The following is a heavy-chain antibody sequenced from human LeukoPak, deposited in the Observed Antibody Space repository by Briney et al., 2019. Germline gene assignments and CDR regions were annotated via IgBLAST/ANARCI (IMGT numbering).Heavy chain of an antibody. CDR2: IYYTGNT. Sequence: SETLSLTCTVSGGSISSSSYYWGWIRQPPGKGLEWIGSIYYTGNTYYNPSLKSRVTISVDTSKNQFSLKPSSVTAADTAVYYCARHWGFYSPVLDYWGQGTLVTVSS. V-gene: IGHV4-39*01. CDR1: GGSISSSSYY. J-gene: IGHJ4*02. D-gene: IGHD3-16*01. CDR3: ARHWGFYSPVLDY.